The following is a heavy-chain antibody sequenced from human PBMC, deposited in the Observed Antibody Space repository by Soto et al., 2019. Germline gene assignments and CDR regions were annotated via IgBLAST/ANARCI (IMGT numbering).Heavy chain of an antibody. CDR1: GGSISSGGYY. Sequence: SETLSLTCTVSGGSISSGGYYWSWIRQHPGKGLEWIGYMYYSGKTNYSPSLKSRLTISVDTSKNQYSLRLKSVTAADTAVYYCATRPPGGPYRGVFDYWSQGTLVTVS. V-gene: IGHV4-31*03. CDR2: MYYSGKT. CDR3: ATRPPGGPYRGVFDY. J-gene: IGHJ4*02. D-gene: IGHD3-10*01.